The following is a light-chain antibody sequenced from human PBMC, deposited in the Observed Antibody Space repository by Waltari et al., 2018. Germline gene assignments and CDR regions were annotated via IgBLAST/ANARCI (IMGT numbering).Light chain of an antibody. CDR3: SSYASSK. V-gene: IGLV2-14*01. Sequence: QSALTQPASVSGSPGQTITISCTGPSSAIGGHNYVSWYQQHPGKAPKLMIYDVVKRPSGVSNRFSGSKSGNTASLTISGLQAEDDAIYYCSSYASSKFGGGTKLTVL. CDR2: DVV. CDR1: SSAIGGHNY. J-gene: IGLJ2*01.